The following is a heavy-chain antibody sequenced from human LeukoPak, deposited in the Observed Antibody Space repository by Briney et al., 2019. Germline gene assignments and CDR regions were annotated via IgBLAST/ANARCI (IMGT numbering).Heavy chain of an antibody. CDR2: MNPNSGNT. D-gene: IGHD2-2*01. J-gene: IGHJ6*02. CDR1: GYTFTSYD. Sequence: ASVKVSCKASGYTFTSYDINWVRQATGQGLEWMGWMNPNSGNTGYAQKFQGRVTMTRNTSISTAYMKLSSLRSEDTAVYYCAYCSSTSCYVGDYYYYGMDVWGQGTTVTVSS. V-gene: IGHV1-8*01. CDR3: AYCSSTSCYVGDYYYYGMDV.